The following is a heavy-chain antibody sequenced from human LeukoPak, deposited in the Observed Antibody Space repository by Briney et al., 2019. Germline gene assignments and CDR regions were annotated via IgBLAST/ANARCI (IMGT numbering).Heavy chain of an antibody. D-gene: IGHD5-18*01. CDR3: AREFSPGYGRYYFDY. Sequence: GASVKVSCKASGYTFTSYGISRVRQAPGQGLEWMGWISAYNGNTNYAQKLQGRVTMTTDTSTSTAYMELRSLRSDDTAVYYCAREFSPGYGRYYFDYWGQGTLVTVSS. CDR2: ISAYNGNT. J-gene: IGHJ4*02. V-gene: IGHV1-18*01. CDR1: GYTFTSYG.